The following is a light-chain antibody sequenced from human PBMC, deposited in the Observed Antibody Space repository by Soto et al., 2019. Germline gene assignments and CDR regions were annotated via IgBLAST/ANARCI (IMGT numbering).Light chain of an antibody. V-gene: IGKV3-15*01. Sequence: EIVMTQSPATLSLSPGERATLSCRASGSVSTNLAWYQQKAGQAPRLLIYGASTRATGIPARFSGSGSGTEFTLTISSLQSEDFATYYCQQSYITPHIFGPGTKVDIK. J-gene: IGKJ3*01. CDR2: GAS. CDR1: GSVSTN. CDR3: QQSYITPHI.